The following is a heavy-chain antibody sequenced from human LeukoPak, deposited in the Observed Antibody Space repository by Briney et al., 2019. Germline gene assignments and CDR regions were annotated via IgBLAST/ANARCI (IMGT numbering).Heavy chain of an antibody. CDR2: ISGGGGST. CDR1: GFTFSSYA. V-gene: IGHV3-23*01. Sequence: GGSLRLSCAASGFTFSSYAMSWVRQAPGKGLEWVSGISGGGGSTYYADSVKGRSTISRDNSKNTLYLQMNSLRAEDTAVYYCAKLSAGRYFDYWGQGTLVTVSS. D-gene: IGHD6-13*01. CDR3: AKLSAGRYFDY. J-gene: IGHJ4*02.